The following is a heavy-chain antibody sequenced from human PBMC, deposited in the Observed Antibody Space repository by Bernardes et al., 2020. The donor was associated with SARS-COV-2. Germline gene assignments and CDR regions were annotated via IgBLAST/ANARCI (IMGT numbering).Heavy chain of an antibody. Sequence: GGSLRLSCAASGFTFSSYSMNWVRQAPGKGLEWVSYISSSSSTIYYADSVKGRFTISRDNAKNSLYLQMNSLRAEDTAVYYCARVPPPTSYDILTGYYNYYYYYGMDVWGQGTTVTVSS. D-gene: IGHD3-9*01. J-gene: IGHJ6*02. CDR2: ISSSSSTI. CDR3: ARVPPPTSYDILTGYYNYYYYYGMDV. CDR1: GFTFSSYS. V-gene: IGHV3-48*04.